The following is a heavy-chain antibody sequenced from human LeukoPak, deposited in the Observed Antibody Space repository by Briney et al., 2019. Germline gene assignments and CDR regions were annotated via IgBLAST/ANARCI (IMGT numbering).Heavy chain of an antibody. CDR2: INWNGGST. J-gene: IGHJ6*03. V-gene: IGHV3-20*04. CDR1: GFTFDDYG. Sequence: TGGSLRLSCAASGFTFDDYGMSWVRQAPGKGLEWVSGINWNGGSTGYADSVKGRFTFSRDNAKNSLYLQMNSLRAEDTALYYCARDPRELGYMDVWGKGTTVTVSS. D-gene: IGHD3-10*01. CDR3: ARDPRELGYMDV.